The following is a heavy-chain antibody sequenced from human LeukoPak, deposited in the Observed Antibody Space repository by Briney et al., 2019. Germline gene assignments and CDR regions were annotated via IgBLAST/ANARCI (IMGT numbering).Heavy chain of an antibody. CDR1: GGSISSYY. CDR2: IYYSGST. D-gene: IGHD5-18*01. CDR3: ARGSIQLWPHYYFDY. V-gene: IGHV4-59*01. J-gene: IGHJ4*02. Sequence: SETLSLTCTVSGGSISSYYWSWIRQPPGKGLEWIEYIYYSGSTNYNPSLKSRVTISVDTSKNQFSLKLSSVTAADTAVYYCARGSIQLWPHYYFDYWGQGTLVTVSS.